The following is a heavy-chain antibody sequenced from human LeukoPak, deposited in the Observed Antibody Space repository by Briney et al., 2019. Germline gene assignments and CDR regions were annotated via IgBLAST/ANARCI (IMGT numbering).Heavy chain of an antibody. D-gene: IGHD3/OR15-3a*01. V-gene: IGHV3-13*01. CDR1: GFTLSDYD. J-gene: IGHJ6*02. Sequence: GGSLRLSCAASGFTLSDYDIHWVSQPIGKGLDWVSGLGSAGDKYHAGSERGRFTISREDAENSVYLQMNGLRPEDTAIYYCARAKRETSTRPWTSGMDVWGQGTRVTVSS. CDR3: ARAKRETSTRPWTSGMDV. CDR2: LGSAGDK.